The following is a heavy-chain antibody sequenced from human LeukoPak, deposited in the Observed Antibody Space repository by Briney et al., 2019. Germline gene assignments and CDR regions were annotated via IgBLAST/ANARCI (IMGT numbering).Heavy chain of an antibody. J-gene: IGHJ4*02. Sequence: GRSLRLSCAASGFTFSSYAMHWVRQAPGKGLERVAVISYDGSNKYYADSVKGRFTISRDNSKNTLYLQMNSLRAEDTAVYYCARDLGYCSSTSCHDYWGQGTLVTVSS. D-gene: IGHD2-2*01. CDR2: ISYDGSNK. CDR1: GFTFSSYA. CDR3: ARDLGYCSSTSCHDY. V-gene: IGHV3-30*04.